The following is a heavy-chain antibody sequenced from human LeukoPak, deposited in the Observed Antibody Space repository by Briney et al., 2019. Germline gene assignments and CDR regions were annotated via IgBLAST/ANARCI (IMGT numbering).Heavy chain of an antibody. CDR1: GFTFSSYA. V-gene: IGHV3-30-3*01. CDR3: ARDIPLPYIVVVPAATGDY. J-gene: IGHJ4*02. Sequence: PGRSLRLSCAASGFTFSSYAMHWVRQAPGKGLEWVAVISYDGSNKYYADSVKGRFTISRDNSKNTLYLQMNSLRAEDTAVYYCARDIPLPYIVVVPAATGDYWGQGTLVTVSS. D-gene: IGHD2-2*01. CDR2: ISYDGSNK.